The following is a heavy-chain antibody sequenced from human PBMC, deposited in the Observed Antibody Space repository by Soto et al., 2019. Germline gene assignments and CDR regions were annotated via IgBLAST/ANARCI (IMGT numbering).Heavy chain of an antibody. CDR1: GGSISSYY. Sequence: QVQLQESGPGLVKPSETLSLTCTVSGGSISSYYWSWIRQPPGKGLEWIGYIYYSGSTNYNPSLKSRVTISVDTSKNQFPLKLSSVTAADTAVYYCARLGLEWFDPWGQGTLVTVSS. D-gene: IGHD3-16*01. V-gene: IGHV4-59*01. CDR3: ARLGLEWFDP. J-gene: IGHJ5*02. CDR2: IYYSGST.